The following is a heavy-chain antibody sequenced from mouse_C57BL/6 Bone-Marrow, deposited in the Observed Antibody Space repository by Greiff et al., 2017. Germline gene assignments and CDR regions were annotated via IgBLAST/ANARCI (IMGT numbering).Heavy chain of an antibody. CDR1: GFTFSDYG. D-gene: IGHD1-1*01. CDR2: ISSGSSTI. CDR3: ARRPYYYGSSYGVDY. Sequence: EVKLMESGGGLVKPGGSLKLSCAASGFTFSDYGMHWVRQAPETGLEWVAYISSGSSTIYYADTVKGRFTISRDNAKNTLFLQMPSLRSEDTAIYYCARRPYYYGSSYGVDYWGQGTSVTVAS. V-gene: IGHV5-17*01. J-gene: IGHJ4*01.